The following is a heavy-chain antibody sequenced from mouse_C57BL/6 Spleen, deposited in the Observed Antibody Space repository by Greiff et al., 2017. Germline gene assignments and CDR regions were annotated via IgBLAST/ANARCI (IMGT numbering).Heavy chain of an antibody. CDR3: ARKAYDYDGDWYCDV. J-gene: IGHJ1*03. CDR2: IDPSDSYT. CDR1: GYTFTSYW. D-gene: IGHD2-4*01. Sequence: QVQLQQPGAELVMPGASVKLSCKASGYTFTSYWMHWVKQRPGQGLEWIGEIDPSDSYTNYNQKFKGKSTLTVDKSSRTAYMQLSSLTSEDSAVYYCARKAYDYDGDWYCDVWGTGTTVTVSS. V-gene: IGHV1-69*01.